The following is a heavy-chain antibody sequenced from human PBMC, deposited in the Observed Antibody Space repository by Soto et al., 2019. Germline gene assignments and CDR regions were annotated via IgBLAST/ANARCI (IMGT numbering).Heavy chain of an antibody. CDR2: ISGSGGST. D-gene: IGHD2-15*01. J-gene: IGHJ5*02. CDR3: AKDDKGSRKPNWFDP. Sequence: GGSLRLSCAASGFTFSSYAMSWVRQAPGKELEWVSAISGSGGSTYYADSVKGRFTISRDNSKNTLYLQMNSLRAEDTAVYYCAKDDKGSRKPNWFDPWGQGTLVTVSS. V-gene: IGHV3-23*01. CDR1: GFTFSSYA.